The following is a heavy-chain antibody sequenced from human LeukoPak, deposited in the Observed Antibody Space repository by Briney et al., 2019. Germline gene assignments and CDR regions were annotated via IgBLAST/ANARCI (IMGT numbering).Heavy chain of an antibody. D-gene: IGHD6-13*01. CDR3: ARDRATTWYSSSWYQGLFNY. CDR2: IKRDGSEK. J-gene: IGHJ4*02. Sequence: PGWSLRLSCAASGFTFSSYWMSWVRQAPGKGREWVANIKRDGSEKYYVDSVKGRFTISRDNAKNSLYLQMNSLRAEDTAVYYCARDRATTWYSSSWYQGLFNYWGQGTLVTVSS. V-gene: IGHV3-7*01. CDR1: GFTFSSYW.